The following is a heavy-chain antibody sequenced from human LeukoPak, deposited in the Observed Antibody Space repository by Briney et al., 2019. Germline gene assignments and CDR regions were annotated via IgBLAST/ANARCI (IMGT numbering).Heavy chain of an antibody. CDR2: IDSSGSTI. CDR1: GFTFSSYE. CDR3: ARDGRGYSYGVHAFDI. V-gene: IGHV3-48*03. Sequence: GGSLRLSCAASGFTFSSYEMNWVRQAPGKGLEWVSYIDSSGSTIYYADSVKGRFTISRDNAKNSLYLQMNSLRAEDTAVYYCARDGRGYSYGVHAFDIWGQGTMVTVSS. J-gene: IGHJ3*02. D-gene: IGHD5-18*01.